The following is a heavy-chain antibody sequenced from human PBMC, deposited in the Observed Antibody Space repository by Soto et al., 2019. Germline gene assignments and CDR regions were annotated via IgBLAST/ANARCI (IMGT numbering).Heavy chain of an antibody. CDR2: ISYDGSNK. CDR3: AKDSRIVGLPQDANYMDV. Sequence: GGSLRLSCAASGFTFSSYGMHWVRQAPGKGLEWVAVISYDGSNKYYADSVKGRFTISRDNSKNTLYLQMNSLRAEDTAVYYCAKDSRIVGLPQDANYMDVWGKGTTVTVSS. D-gene: IGHD3-16*02. V-gene: IGHV3-30*18. J-gene: IGHJ6*03. CDR1: GFTFSSYG.